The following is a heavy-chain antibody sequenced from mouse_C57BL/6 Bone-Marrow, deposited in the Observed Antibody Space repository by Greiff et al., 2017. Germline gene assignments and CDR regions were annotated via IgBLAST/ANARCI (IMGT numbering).Heavy chain of an antibody. V-gene: IGHV6-6*01. CDR2: ISNKANNHAT. CDR1: GFTFSDAW. D-gene: IGHD1-1*01. Sequence: EVKVEESGGGLVQPGGSMKLSCAASGFTFSDAWMDWVRQSPEKGLEWVAEISNKANNHATYYAESVNGRFTISSDDSNSRVYLQMNILRAEDTGIYYGTTVVAPGFDVWGTGTTVTVSS. CDR3: TTVVAPGFDV. J-gene: IGHJ1*03.